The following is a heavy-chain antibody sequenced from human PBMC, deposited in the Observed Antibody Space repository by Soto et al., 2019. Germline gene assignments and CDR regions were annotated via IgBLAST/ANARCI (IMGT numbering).Heavy chain of an antibody. V-gene: IGHV3-64D*08. CDR2: ISSNGGST. CDR3: VKSRLPFKYSSGWSIFDY. CDR1: GFTFSSYA. D-gene: IGHD6-19*01. Sequence: GGSLRLSCSASGFTFSSYAMHWVRQAPGKGLEYVSAISSNGGSTYYADSVKGRFTISRDNSKNTLYLQMSSLRAEDTAVYYCVKSRLPFKYSSGWSIFDYWGQGTLVTVSS. J-gene: IGHJ4*02.